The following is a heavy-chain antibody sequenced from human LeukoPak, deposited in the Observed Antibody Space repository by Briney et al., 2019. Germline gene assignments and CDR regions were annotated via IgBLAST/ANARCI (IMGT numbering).Heavy chain of an antibody. V-gene: IGHV1-69*05. J-gene: IGHJ5*02. CDR2: IIPIFGTA. CDR3: ARGFCSSASCYGPYNWFDP. D-gene: IGHD2-2*01. CDR1: GGTFSSYA. Sequence: ASVKVSCKASGGTFSSYAISWVRQAPGQGLEWMGGIIPIFGTANYAQKFKGRVTITTDESTSTAYMELSSLRSEDTAVYYCARGFCSSASCYGPYNWFDPWGQGTLVTVSS.